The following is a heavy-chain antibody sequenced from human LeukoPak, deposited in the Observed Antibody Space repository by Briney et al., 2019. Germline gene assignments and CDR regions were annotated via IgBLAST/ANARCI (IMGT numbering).Heavy chain of an antibody. V-gene: IGHV3-23*01. CDR2: ISASGGKT. D-gene: IGHD6-6*01. CDR1: GFTFSKFA. Sequence: GGSLRLSCVASGFTFSKFAVSWVRQAPGKGLEWVSSISASGGKTYDADSVKGRFTISRDNSKNTFYLDMNSLRADDTAVYYCAKDQDRARWFDPWGQGTLVTVSS. CDR3: AKDQDRARWFDP. J-gene: IGHJ5*02.